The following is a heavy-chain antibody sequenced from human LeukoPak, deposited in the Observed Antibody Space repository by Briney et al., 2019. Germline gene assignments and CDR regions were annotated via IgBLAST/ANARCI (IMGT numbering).Heavy chain of an antibody. CDR3: ARGAGRYNWNYAGSY. CDR2: INPNSGGT. V-gene: IGHV1-2*02. D-gene: IGHD1-7*01. Sequence: ASVTVSCKASGYTFTGYYMHWVRQAPGQGLEWMGWINPNSGGTNYAQKFQGRVAMTRDTSISTAYMELSRLRSDDTAVYYCARGAGRYNWNYAGSYWGQGTLVTVSS. J-gene: IGHJ4*02. CDR1: GYTFTGYY.